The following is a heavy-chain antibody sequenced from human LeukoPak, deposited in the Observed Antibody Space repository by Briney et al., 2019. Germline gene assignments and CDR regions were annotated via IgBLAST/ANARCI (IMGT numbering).Heavy chain of an antibody. CDR2: IYPGDSDT. D-gene: IGHD6-13*01. CDR3: ARVYSSSWYEGHTSIAAPYFDY. Sequence: GESLKISCKGSGYSFTSYWIGWVRQMPGKGLEWMGIIYPGDSDTRYSPSFQGQVTISADKSISTAYLQWSSLKASDTAMYYCARVYSSSWYEGHTSIAAPYFDYWGQGTLVTVSS. V-gene: IGHV5-51*01. CDR1: GYSFTSYW. J-gene: IGHJ4*02.